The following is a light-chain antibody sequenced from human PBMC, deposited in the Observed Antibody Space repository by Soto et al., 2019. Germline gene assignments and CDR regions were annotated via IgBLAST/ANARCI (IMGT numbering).Light chain of an antibody. Sequence: EIVLTRSPGTLSLSPGERATLSCRASQSINSNYLAWYQLKPGQAPRLLIYGASIRATAIPDRFSGSVSGTDFTLTISRLDPEDFAVYFCQQYGTSPRTFGQGTKVEIK. CDR3: QQYGTSPRT. J-gene: IGKJ1*01. CDR2: GAS. CDR1: QSINSNY. V-gene: IGKV3-20*01.